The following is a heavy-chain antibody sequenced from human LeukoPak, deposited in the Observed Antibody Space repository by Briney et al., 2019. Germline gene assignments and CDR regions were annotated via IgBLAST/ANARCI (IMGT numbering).Heavy chain of an antibody. Sequence: LSLTCTVSGGSISSGGYYWSWVRQAPGKGLEWVAVISYDGSNKYYADSVKGRFTISRDNSKNTLYLQMNSLRAEDTAVYYCARDTDYGSGNGMDVWGQGTTVTVSS. D-gene: IGHD3-10*01. CDR3: ARDTDYGSGNGMDV. CDR2: ISYDGSNK. V-gene: IGHV3-30-3*01. CDR1: GGSISSGG. J-gene: IGHJ6*02.